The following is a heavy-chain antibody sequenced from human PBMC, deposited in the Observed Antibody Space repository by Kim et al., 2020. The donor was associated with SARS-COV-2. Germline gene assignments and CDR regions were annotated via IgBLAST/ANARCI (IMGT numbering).Heavy chain of an antibody. D-gene: IGHD3-22*01. V-gene: IGHV3-30*01. Sequence: GRFTISRDNSKHTLYLKMNSLRAEDTAVYYCARDRGIVVVITNVGAFDIWGQGTMVTVSS. J-gene: IGHJ3*02. CDR3: ARDRGIVVVITNVGAFDI.